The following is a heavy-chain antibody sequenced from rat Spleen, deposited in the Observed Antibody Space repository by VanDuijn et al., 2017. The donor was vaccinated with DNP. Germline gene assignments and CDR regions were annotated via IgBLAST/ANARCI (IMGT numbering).Heavy chain of an antibody. D-gene: IGHD2-3*01. CDR2: ISYSGVT. J-gene: IGHJ2*01. V-gene: IGHV3-1*01. CDR3: SSGGPDMIQGNWFAY. CDR1: GYSISSNY. Sequence: EVQLQESGPGLVKPSQSLYLTCSVTGYSISSNYWGWIRKFPGSKMEWMGYISYSGVTRYNPSLKSRISITRDTSENQFFLHLNSVTTEDTAMYYCSSGGPDMIQGNWFAYWGQGVMVTVSS.